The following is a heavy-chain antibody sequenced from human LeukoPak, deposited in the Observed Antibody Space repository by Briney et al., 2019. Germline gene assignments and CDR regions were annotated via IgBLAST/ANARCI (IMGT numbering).Heavy chain of an antibody. D-gene: IGHD1-26*01. V-gene: IGHV3-74*01. J-gene: IGHJ6*03. CDR3: VKAGSYYYYYMDV. Sequence: GGSLRLSCAASGFNFINTWMHWVRQAPGKGLVWVARIRNDGSGIIYADSVKGRFTISRDNAKNSLYLQMNSLRAEDTAVYYCVKAGSYYYYYMDVWGKGTTVTISS. CDR1: GFNFINTW. CDR2: IRNDGSGI.